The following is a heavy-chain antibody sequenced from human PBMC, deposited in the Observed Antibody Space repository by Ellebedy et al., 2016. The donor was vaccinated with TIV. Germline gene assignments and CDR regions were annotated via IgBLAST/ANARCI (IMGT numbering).Heavy chain of an antibody. J-gene: IGHJ4*02. CDR3: AKWPVWDYYDSSGARFDY. D-gene: IGHD3-22*01. Sequence: PGGSLRLSCAASGFTFSSYAMSWVRQAPGRGLEWVSAISCSGGSTYYADSVKGRFTISRDNSKNTLYLQMNSLRAEDTAVYYCAKWPVWDYYDSSGARFDYWGQGTLVTVSS. V-gene: IGHV3-23*01. CDR1: GFTFSSYA. CDR2: ISCSGGST.